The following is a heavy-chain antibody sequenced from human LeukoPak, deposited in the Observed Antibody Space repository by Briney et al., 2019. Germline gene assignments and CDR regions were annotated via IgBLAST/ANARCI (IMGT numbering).Heavy chain of an antibody. V-gene: IGHV4-39*07. Sequence: PSETLSLTCTVSGGSISSSSYYWGWIRQPPGTGLEWLGSIYYSGSTYYNPSLKSRVTISVDTSKNQFSLKLSSVTAADTAVYYCARDRLMVRGVSNWFDPWGQGTLVTVSS. CDR1: GGSISSSSYY. J-gene: IGHJ5*02. CDR2: IYYSGST. CDR3: ARDRLMVRGVSNWFDP. D-gene: IGHD3-10*01.